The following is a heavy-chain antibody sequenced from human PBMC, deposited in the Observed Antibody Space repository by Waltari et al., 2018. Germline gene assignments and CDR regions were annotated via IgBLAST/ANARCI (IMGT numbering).Heavy chain of an antibody. V-gene: IGHV1-58*02. Sequence: QMQLVPSGPAVTKPGTSVKFSCKASGFTFTSPARQWVRPASGQRLEWIGWIVVGSGNTNYAQKFQERVTITRDMSTSTAYMELSSLRSEDTAVYYYAAGRSSSWYGAFDIWGQGTMVTVSS. D-gene: IGHD6-13*01. J-gene: IGHJ3*02. CDR1: GFTFTSPA. CDR3: AAGRSSSWYGAFDI. CDR2: IVVGSGNT.